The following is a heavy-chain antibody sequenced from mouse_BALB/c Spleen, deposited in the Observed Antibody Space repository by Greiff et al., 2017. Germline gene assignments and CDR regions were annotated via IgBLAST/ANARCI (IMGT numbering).Heavy chain of an antibody. V-gene: IGHV5-4*02. D-gene: IGHD4-1*01. Sequence: EVQLVESGGGLVKPGGSLKLSCAASGFTFSDYYMYWVRQTPEKRLEWVATISDGGSYTYYPDSVKGRFTISRDNAKHNLYLQMSSLKSEDTAMYYCARAGFDYWGQGTTLTVSS. CDR2: ISDGGSYT. J-gene: IGHJ2*01. CDR1: GFTFSDYY. CDR3: ARAGFDY.